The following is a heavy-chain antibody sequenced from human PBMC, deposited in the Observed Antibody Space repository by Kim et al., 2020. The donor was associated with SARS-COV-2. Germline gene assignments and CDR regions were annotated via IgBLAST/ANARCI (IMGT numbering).Heavy chain of an antibody. CDR1: GYTFRTYA. CDR2: IAGGNGKT. J-gene: IGHJ3*01. D-gene: IGHD1-20*01. Sequence: ASVKVSCKASGYTFRTYAMHWVRQAPGQSLEWMGWIAGGNGKTKYSQKWQGRVTISRDTLVSTAYMEINNLTSEDTALYYCARDRGNWNDDHLDLWGQGTMVTVSS. CDR3: ARDRGNWNDDHLDL. V-gene: IGHV1-3*01.